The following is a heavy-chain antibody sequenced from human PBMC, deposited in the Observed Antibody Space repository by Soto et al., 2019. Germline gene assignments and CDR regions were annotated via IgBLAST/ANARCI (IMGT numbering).Heavy chain of an antibody. J-gene: IGHJ5*02. Sequence: GGSLRLSCAASGFTFSSYAMSWVRQAPGKGLEWVSAISGSGGSTYYADSVKGRFTISRDNSKNTLYLQMNSLRAEDTAVYYCAKTPLSTYYDFWSGYYTQFDPWGQGTLVTVSS. CDR1: GFTFSSYA. V-gene: IGHV3-23*01. CDR3: AKTPLSTYYDFWSGYYTQFDP. CDR2: ISGSGGST. D-gene: IGHD3-3*01.